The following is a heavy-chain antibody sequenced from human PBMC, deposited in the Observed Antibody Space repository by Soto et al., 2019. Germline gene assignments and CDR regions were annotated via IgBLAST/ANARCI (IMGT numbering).Heavy chain of an antibody. CDR1: GFTFSSYG. CDR3: ARNWGDSYNSSDS. Sequence: QVQLVESGGGVVQPGRSLRLSCAASGFTFSSYGMHWFRQAPVKGLEWVAVIPYDGGNKYYADSVQGRFTICRDNSKNTLYLKMYSLRAKDTALYYCARNWGDSYNSSDSWGQGTLVTVS. J-gene: IGHJ4*02. CDR2: IPYDGGNK. D-gene: IGHD1-1*01. V-gene: IGHV3-30*03.